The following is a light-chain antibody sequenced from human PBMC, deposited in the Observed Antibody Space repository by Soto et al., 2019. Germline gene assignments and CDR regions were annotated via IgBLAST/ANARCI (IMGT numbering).Light chain of an antibody. CDR2: GAS. J-gene: IGKJ3*01. CDR1: ESVSSSY. V-gene: IGKV3-20*01. Sequence: ESVLTQSPGTLSLSPGERATLSCRASESVSSSYLAWDQQKPGQAPRLLIYGASSTATGIPDRFSGSGSGTDFTLTSSRLEPEDFAVYYCQQYGRSPLTFGAGTKVDIK. CDR3: QQYGRSPLT.